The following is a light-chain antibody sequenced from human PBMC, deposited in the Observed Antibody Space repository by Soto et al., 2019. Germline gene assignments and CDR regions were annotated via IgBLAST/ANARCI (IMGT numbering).Light chain of an antibody. CDR2: DVT. V-gene: IGLV2-14*01. CDR1: SSDFGSYKY. Sequence: QSVLTQPASVSGSPGQSITISCTGTSSDFGSYKYVSWYQQHPGKAPKLMIHDVTNRPSGVSNRFSGSKSGNTASLTISGLQDEEEADYYCSSYTSRSTYVFGTGTKVTV. CDR3: SSYTSRSTYV. J-gene: IGLJ1*01.